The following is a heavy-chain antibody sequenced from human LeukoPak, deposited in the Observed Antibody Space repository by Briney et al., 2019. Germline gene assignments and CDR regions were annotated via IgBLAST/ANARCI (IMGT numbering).Heavy chain of an antibody. CDR3: ASQRVYYDSSGYYYDAFDI. V-gene: IGHV4-59*01. Sequence: PSETLSLTCTVSGGSISSFYWSWIRQPPGEGMEWNGYIYYSGSPTYHTSLKSGVTISVDTSKTQLSLKLSCVTAGDTAVYYCASQRVYYDSSGYYYDAFDIWGQRTMVTV. CDR1: GGSISSFY. D-gene: IGHD3-22*01. J-gene: IGHJ3*02. CDR2: IYYSGSP.